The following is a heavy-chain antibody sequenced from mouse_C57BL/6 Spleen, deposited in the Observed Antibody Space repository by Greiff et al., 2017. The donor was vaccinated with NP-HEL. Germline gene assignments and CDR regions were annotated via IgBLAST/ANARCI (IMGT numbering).Heavy chain of an antibody. CDR3: ARGVYGNSYYFDY. V-gene: IGHV1-22*01. CDR1: GYTFTDYN. D-gene: IGHD2-1*01. Sequence: VQLQQSGPELVKPGASVKMSCKASGYTFTDYNMHWVKQSHGKSLEWIGYINPNNGGTSYNQKFKGKATLTVNKSSSTAYMELRSLTSEDSAVYYCARGVYGNSYYFDYWGQGTTLTVSS. J-gene: IGHJ2*01. CDR2: INPNNGGT.